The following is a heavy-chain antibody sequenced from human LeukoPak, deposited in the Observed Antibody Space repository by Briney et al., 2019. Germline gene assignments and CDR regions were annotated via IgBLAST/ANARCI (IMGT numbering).Heavy chain of an antibody. D-gene: IGHD3-22*01. CDR3: ASGRDFYYDTSGW. J-gene: IGHJ4*02. V-gene: IGHV3-30-3*01. Sequence: GGSLRLSCAASGFTFSTYPIHWVRQAPGKGLEWVAVISHDGSEKYYADSAKGRFTISRDNSKNTLYLQMNSLRVEDTAVYFCASGRDFYYDTSGWWGQGTLVTVSS. CDR2: ISHDGSEK. CDR1: GFTFSTYP.